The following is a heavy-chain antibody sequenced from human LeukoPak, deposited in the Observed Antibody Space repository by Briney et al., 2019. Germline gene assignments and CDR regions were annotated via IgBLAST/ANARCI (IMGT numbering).Heavy chain of an antibody. CDR3: ARAATPYSSSIIGGPFDP. Sequence: ASVKVSCKASGYTFTSYYMHWVRQALGQGLEWMGIINPSGGSTSYAQKFQGRVTMTRDTSTSTVYMELSSLRSEDTAVYHCARAATPYSSSIIGGPFDPWGQGTLVTVSS. J-gene: IGHJ5*02. CDR1: GYTFTSYY. CDR2: INPSGGST. V-gene: IGHV1-46*03. D-gene: IGHD6-6*01.